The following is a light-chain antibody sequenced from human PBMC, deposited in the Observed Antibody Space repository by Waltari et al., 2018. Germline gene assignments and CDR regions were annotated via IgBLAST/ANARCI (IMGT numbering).Light chain of an antibody. J-gene: IGKJ2*01. CDR2: DAA. CDR1: RDISNN. Sequence: DIQMTQYPSSLSASVGDRVTITCQASRDISNNLNWYQQKPGRAPKLLIYDAAQFETAVPSRFSGSGSGTHFTFTIINLQPEDIATYYCQRHDNLSYTFGQETKLVIK. CDR3: QRHDNLSYT. V-gene: IGKV1-33*01.